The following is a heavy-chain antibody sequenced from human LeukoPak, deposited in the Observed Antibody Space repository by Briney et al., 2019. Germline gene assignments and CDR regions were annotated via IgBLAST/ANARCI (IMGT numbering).Heavy chain of an antibody. J-gene: IGHJ5*02. D-gene: IGHD6-19*01. CDR2: IYHSGRT. CDR1: GYSISSGYY. V-gene: IGHV4-38-2*01. CDR3: ATEVGQWLVRT. Sequence: SETLSLTCAVSGYSISSGYYWGWTRQPPGKGLEWIGSIYHSGRTYYNPSLKSRVTISVDTSKNQFSLKLSSVTAADTAVYYCATEVGQWLVRTWGQGTLVTVSS.